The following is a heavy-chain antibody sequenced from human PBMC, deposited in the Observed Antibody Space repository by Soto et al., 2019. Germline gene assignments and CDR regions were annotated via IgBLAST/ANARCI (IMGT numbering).Heavy chain of an antibody. D-gene: IGHD3-3*01. J-gene: IGHJ6*02. Sequence: QVQLVQSGAEVKKPGSSVKVSCKASGGTFSSYAISWVRQAPGQGLEWMGGIIPNSGGTNYAQKFQGRVTMTRDTSISTAYMELSRLRSDDTAVYYCARGRFWSGYPIYYYGMDVWGQGTTVTVSS. CDR3: ARGRFWSGYPIYYYGMDV. V-gene: IGHV1-2*02. CDR1: GGTFSSYA. CDR2: IIPNSGGT.